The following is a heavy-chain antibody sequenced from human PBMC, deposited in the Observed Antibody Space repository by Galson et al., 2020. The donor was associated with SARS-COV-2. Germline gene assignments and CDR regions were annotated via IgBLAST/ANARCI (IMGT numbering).Heavy chain of an antibody. CDR1: GFTFSRYW. D-gene: IGHD3-22*01. J-gene: IGHJ6*02. CDR2: MNSDGRST. CDR3: ARDYYYHSSGDYYYGMDV. Sequence: GGSLRLSCAASGFTFSRYWMHWVRQAPGKGLVWVSRMNSDGRSTSYADSVKGRFTISKDNAKNTLYLQMNSLRAEDTAVYYCARDYYYHSSGDYYYGMDVWGQGTTVTVSS. V-gene: IGHV3-74*01.